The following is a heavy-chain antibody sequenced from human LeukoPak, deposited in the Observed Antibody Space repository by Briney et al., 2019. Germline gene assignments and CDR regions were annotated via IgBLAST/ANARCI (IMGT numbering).Heavy chain of an antibody. V-gene: IGHV3-74*03. CDR3: AGDRNGNFYDTSGFY. Sequence: GGSLRLSCATSGLTFSTSWMHWVRQAPGKGLVWVARISPDGITTTHADAVKGRFTISRDNSKNTLYLQMNSVGAEDTAVYYCAGDRNGNFYDTSGFYWGQGTLVAVSS. CDR1: GLTFSTSW. D-gene: IGHD3-22*01. J-gene: IGHJ4*02. CDR2: ISPDGITT.